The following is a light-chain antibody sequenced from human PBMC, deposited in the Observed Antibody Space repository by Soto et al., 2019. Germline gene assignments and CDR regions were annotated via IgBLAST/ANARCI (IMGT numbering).Light chain of an antibody. CDR3: MQALQTPRT. V-gene: IGKV2-28*01. CDR2: LGC. Sequence: EIVMTQSPLSLPGAPGEPASISCRSSQSLLHSDGKNYLDWYLQKQGQSPEHLIYLGCKRSSGVPYRFSGSGSSTDFTLRISRVESGEVGVYYCMQALQTPRTCGQGPKVEIK. CDR1: QSLLHSDGKNY. J-gene: IGKJ1*01.